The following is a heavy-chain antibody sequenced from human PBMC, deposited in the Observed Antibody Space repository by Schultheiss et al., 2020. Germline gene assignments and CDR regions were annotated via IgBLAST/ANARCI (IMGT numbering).Heavy chain of an antibody. CDR3: ARHWVVPAATTYYYYYYMDV. V-gene: IGHV5-10-1*01. Sequence: GGSLRLSCKASGYNFTHYWISWVSQVPGKGLEWMGRFAPSDSYTNYSPSFQGHVTIAADKTISTAYLQWSSLKASDTAMYYGARHWVVPAATTYYYYYYMDVGGKGTTVTVAS. CDR2: FAPSDSYT. D-gene: IGHD2-2*01. CDR1: GYNFTHYW. J-gene: IGHJ6*03.